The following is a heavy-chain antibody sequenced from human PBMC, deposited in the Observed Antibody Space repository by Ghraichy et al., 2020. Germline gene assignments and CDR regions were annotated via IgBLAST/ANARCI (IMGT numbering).Heavy chain of an antibody. J-gene: IGHJ6*02. CDR2: INPSGGST. D-gene: IGHD1-7*01. CDR3: ATKLGNLYYYYGMDV. CDR1: GYTFTSYY. V-gene: IGHV1-46*01. Sequence: ASVKVSCKASGYTFTSYYMHWVRQAPGQGLEWMGIINPSGGSTSYAQKFQGRVTMTRDTSTSTVYMELSSLRSEDTAVYYCATKLGNLYYYYGMDVWGQGTTVTVSS.